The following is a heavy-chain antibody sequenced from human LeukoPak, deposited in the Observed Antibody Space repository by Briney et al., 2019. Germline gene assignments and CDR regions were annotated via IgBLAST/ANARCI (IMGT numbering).Heavy chain of an antibody. CDR1: GFTFSSYA. Sequence: GGSLRLSCAAPGFTFSSYAVNWVRQAPGKGLEWVSAISGSGGSTHYADSVKGRFTISRDNSKNTLYLQMSSLRAEDTAVYYCAKDRGRYYDSSGYYWGYYFDSWGQGILVTVST. V-gene: IGHV3-23*01. J-gene: IGHJ4*02. CDR3: AKDRGRYYDSSGYYWGYYFDS. D-gene: IGHD3-22*01. CDR2: ISGSGGST.